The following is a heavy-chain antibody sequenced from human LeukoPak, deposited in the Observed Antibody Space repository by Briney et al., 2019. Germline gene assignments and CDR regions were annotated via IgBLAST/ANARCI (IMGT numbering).Heavy chain of an antibody. CDR2: IYTSGST. D-gene: IGHD3-22*01. Sequence: SETLSLTCTVSGGSISSYYWSWIRQPAGKGLEWIGRIYTSGSTNYNPSPKSRVTMSVDTSKNQFSLKLSSVTAADTAVYYCARAVYYYDSSXXXPVDXFDIWGXGTMVTVS. V-gene: IGHV4-4*07. CDR1: GGSISSYY. J-gene: IGHJ3*02. CDR3: ARAVYYYDSSXXXPVDXFDI.